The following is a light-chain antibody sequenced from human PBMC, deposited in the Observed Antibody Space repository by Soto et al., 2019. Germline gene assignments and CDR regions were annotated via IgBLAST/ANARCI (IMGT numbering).Light chain of an antibody. Sequence: DSQMTQSASSLSASXXDGVTITCRASQSISSYLNWYQQKPGKAPKXXIYAASSLQSGVPSRFSGSGSGTDFTLTISSLQPEDFATYYCQQSYSTLITFGQGTRLEIK. V-gene: IGKV1-39*01. CDR2: AAS. J-gene: IGKJ5*01. CDR3: QQSYSTLIT. CDR1: QSISSY.